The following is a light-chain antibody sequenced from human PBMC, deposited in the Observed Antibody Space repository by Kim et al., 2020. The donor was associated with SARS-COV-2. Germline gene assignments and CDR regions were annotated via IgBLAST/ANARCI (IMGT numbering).Light chain of an antibody. V-gene: IGLV1-40*01. CDR3: QSYDSSLSGSV. J-gene: IGLJ2*01. Sequence: RVTISCTGGSSNIGAGYDLHWYQQLPGTAPKLLIYGNSNRPSGVPDRFSDSKSGTSASLAITGLQAEDEADYYCQSYDSSLSGSVFGGGTQLTVL. CDR1: SSNIGAGYD. CDR2: GNS.